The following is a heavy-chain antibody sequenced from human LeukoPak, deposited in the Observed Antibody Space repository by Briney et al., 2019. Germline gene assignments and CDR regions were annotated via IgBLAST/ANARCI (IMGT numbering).Heavy chain of an antibody. J-gene: IGHJ4*02. CDR2: ISWNSGSI. CDR1: GFTFDDYA. Sequence: GGSLRLSCAASGFTFDDYAMHWVRQAPGKGLEWVSGISWNSGSIGYADSVKGRFTISRDNAKNSLYLQMNSLRAEDTAVYYCAHSLGIAVAGTLDYWGQGTLVTVSS. CDR3: AHSLGIAVAGTLDY. D-gene: IGHD6-19*01. V-gene: IGHV3-9*01.